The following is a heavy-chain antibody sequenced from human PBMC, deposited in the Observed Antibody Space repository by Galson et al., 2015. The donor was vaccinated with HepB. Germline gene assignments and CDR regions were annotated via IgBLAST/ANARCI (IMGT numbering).Heavy chain of an antibody. Sequence: SLRLSCAASGFTVSSNYMSWVRQAPGKGLEWVSVIYSGGSTYYADSVKGRFTISRDNSKNTLYLQMNSLRAEDTAVYYCASPPAHSSGWYAFDIWGQGTMVTVSS. D-gene: IGHD6-19*01. CDR3: ASPPAHSSGWYAFDI. V-gene: IGHV3-66*01. CDR2: IYSGGST. CDR1: GFTVSSNY. J-gene: IGHJ3*02.